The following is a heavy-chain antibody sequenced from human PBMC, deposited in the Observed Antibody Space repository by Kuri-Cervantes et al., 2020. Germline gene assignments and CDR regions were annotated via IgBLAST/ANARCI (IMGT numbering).Heavy chain of an antibody. CDR1: GGSISSYY. J-gene: IGHJ4*02. V-gene: IGHV4-59*01. D-gene: IGHD3-22*01. Sequence: ESLKISCTVSGGSISSYYWSWIRQPPGKGLEWIGYIYYSGSTNYNPSLKSRVTISVDTSKNQFSLKLCSVTAADTAVYYCARGYYDSSGYTFDYWGQGTLVTVSS. CDR2: IYYSGST. CDR3: ARGYYDSSGYTFDY.